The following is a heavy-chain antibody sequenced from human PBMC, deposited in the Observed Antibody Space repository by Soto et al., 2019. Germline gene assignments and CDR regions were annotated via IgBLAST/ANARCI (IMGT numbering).Heavy chain of an antibody. Sequence: SQTLSLTCAISGDSVSSNSDAWNWIRQSPSRGLEWLGRTYYRSKWYNDYAVSVKSRITINPDTSKNQFSLQLNSVTPEDTAVYSCARTALTGTIAFDIWGQGTMVTVSS. CDR2: TYYRSKWYN. CDR3: ARTALTGTIAFDI. V-gene: IGHV6-1*01. J-gene: IGHJ3*02. CDR1: GDSVSSNSDA. D-gene: IGHD1-1*01.